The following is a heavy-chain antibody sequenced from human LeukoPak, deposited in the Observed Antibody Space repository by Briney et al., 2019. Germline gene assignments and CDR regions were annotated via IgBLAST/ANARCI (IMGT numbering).Heavy chain of an antibody. CDR3: ARGGRGYCSSTSCPKSNWFDP. CDR2: IYYSGST. CDR1: GGSISSSSYY. D-gene: IGHD2-2*01. V-gene: IGHV4-39*07. Sequence: SETLSLTCTVSGGSISSSSYYWGWLRQPPGKGLEWIGSIYYSGSTYYNPSLKSRVTISVDTSKNQFSLKLSSVTAADTAVYYCARGGRGYCSSTSCPKSNWFDPWGQGTLVTVSS. J-gene: IGHJ5*02.